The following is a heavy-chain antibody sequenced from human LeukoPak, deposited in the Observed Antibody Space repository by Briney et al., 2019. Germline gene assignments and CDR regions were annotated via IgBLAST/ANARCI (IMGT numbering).Heavy chain of an antibody. D-gene: IGHD2-15*01. J-gene: IGHJ4*02. V-gene: IGHV1-2*02. CDR2: INPNSGGT. Sequence: EASVKVSCKASGYTFTGYYMHWVRQAPGQGLGWMGWINPNSGGTNYAQKFRGRVTMTRDTSISTAYMELSRLRSDDTAVYYCARSWRFCSGDSCYPIDYWGQGTLVTVSS. CDR3: ARSWRFCSGDSCYPIDY. CDR1: GYTFTGYY.